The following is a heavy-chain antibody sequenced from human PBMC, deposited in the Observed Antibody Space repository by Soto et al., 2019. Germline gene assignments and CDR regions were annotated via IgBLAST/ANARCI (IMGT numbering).Heavy chain of an antibody. D-gene: IGHD3-10*01. CDR1: GYTFTSYD. CDR2: MNPNSGNT. CDR3: ARGSGNYYYFDY. V-gene: IGHV1-8*01. J-gene: IGHJ4*02. Sequence: ASVKVSCKASGYTFTSYDISWVRQATGQGLEWMGWMNPNSGNTGYAQKFQGRVTMTRNTSISTAYMELSSLRSEDTAVYYCARGSGNYYYFDYWGQGTLVTVSS.